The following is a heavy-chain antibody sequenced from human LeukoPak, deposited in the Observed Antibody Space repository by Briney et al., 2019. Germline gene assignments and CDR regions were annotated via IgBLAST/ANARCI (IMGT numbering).Heavy chain of an antibody. CDR2: IRGKTNSYAT. D-gene: IGHD6-19*01. Sequence: QPGGSLRLSCAASVFTFSDSAMNWVRQASGKGLQWVGHIRGKTNSYATAYAATVRGRFTISIDDSKNTAYLQINSMKTEDTAVYYCTGGSGWYSPDYWGQGTLVTVSS. J-gene: IGHJ4*02. V-gene: IGHV3-73*01. CDR3: TGGSGWYSPDY. CDR1: VFTFSDSA.